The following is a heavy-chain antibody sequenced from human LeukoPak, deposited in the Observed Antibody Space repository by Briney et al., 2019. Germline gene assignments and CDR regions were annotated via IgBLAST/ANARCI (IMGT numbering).Heavy chain of an antibody. CDR3: ARHIDPYFYAMDV. J-gene: IGHJ6*02. V-gene: IGHV4-59*08. Sequence: PSETLSLTCAVSGDSITNYYWSWIRQPPGKGLEWIAYMYHSGTTNYNPSLKSRVTISVDTSKNQLSLRLSSVTAADTAVYYCARHIDPYFYAMDVWGRGTTVTVSS. CDR1: GDSITNYY. CDR2: MYHSGTT.